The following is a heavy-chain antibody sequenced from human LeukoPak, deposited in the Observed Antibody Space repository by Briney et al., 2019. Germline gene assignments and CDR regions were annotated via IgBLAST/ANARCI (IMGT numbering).Heavy chain of an antibody. Sequence: GGSLRLSCAASGFTFSDYWMHWVRQAPGKGLEWVARTNGDGSSTNYADSVKGRFTISRDNAKNSLYLQMSNLRAEDTAVYFCARGGGLDVWGQGATVTVSS. J-gene: IGHJ6*02. D-gene: IGHD3-16*01. CDR1: GFTFSDYW. CDR3: ARGGGLDV. V-gene: IGHV3-74*01. CDR2: TNGDGSST.